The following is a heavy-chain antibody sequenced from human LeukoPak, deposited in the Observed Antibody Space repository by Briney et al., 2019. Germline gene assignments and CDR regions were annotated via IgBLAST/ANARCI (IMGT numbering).Heavy chain of an antibody. D-gene: IGHD6-6*01. J-gene: IGHJ4*02. CDR3: ARDPGSAVAARPDC. V-gene: IGHV3-23*01. CDR1: GFTFSSYA. CDR2: ISGSSGST. Sequence: GGSLRLSCAASGFTFSSYAMSWVRQAPGKGLEWVSAISGSSGSTYYADSVKGRFTISRDNANNSLYLQMSSLRAEDTAVYYCARDPGSAVAARPDCWGQGTLVTVSS.